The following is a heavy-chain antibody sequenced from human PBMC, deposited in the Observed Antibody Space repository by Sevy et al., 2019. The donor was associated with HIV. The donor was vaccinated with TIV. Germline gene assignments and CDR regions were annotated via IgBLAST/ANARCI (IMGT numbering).Heavy chain of an antibody. CDR3: ARDQLITMLVVVPAGAFDI. D-gene: IGHD3-22*01. CDR1: GFTLSSYA. V-gene: IGHV3-30-3*01. J-gene: IGHJ3*02. Sequence: GGSLRLSCAASGFTLSSYAMHWVRQAPGKGLEWVAVISYDGSNKYYADSVKGRFTISRDNSKNTLYLQMNSLRAEDTAVYYCARDQLITMLVVVPAGAFDIWGQGTMVTVSS. CDR2: ISYDGSNK.